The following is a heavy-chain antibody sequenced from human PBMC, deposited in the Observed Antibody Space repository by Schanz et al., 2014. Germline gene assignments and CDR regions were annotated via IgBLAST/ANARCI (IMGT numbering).Heavy chain of an antibody. D-gene: IGHD3-9*01. J-gene: IGHJ4*02. CDR1: TSLFSRSV. CDR2: ISHDGNNK. V-gene: IGHV3-30-3*01. Sequence: QVDLVESGGGVVQPGRSLTLSCAVSTSLFSRSVIHWVRQAPGKGLEWAALISHDGNNKHYVDSVEGRFTISRDNSRNTLFLQMKRLRVEDTAVYFCAKDPYDVLTGYQYYFDYWGPGRLVTVSS. CDR3: AKDPYDVLTGYQYYFDY.